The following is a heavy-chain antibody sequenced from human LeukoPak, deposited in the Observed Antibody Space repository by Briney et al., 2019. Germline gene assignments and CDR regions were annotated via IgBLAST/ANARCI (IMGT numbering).Heavy chain of an antibody. CDR3: AREGTMVRGVITQYYYYCGMDV. CDR1: GGTFSSYA. J-gene: IGHJ6*02. Sequence: GASVKVSCKASGGTFSSYAVSWVRQAPGQGLEWMGGIIPIFGTANYAQKFQGKVTITTDESTSTAYMELSSLRSDDTAVYYCAREGTMVRGVITQYYYYCGMDVWGQGTTVTVSS. CDR2: IIPIFGTA. V-gene: IGHV1-69*05. D-gene: IGHD3-10*01.